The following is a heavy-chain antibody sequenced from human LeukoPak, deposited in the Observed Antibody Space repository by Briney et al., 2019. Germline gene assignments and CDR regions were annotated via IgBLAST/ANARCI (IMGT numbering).Heavy chain of an antibody. Sequence: GASVKVSCKASGYTFTSYDINWVRQATGQGLEWMGWMNPLSGNTGHAQKFPGRVTMTRNTSISTAYMELSSLRSEDTAVYYCARGGSPYYYDSSGYPNWGQGTLVTVSS. J-gene: IGHJ4*02. CDR1: GYTFTSYD. CDR2: MNPLSGNT. D-gene: IGHD3-22*01. V-gene: IGHV1-8*01. CDR3: ARGGSPYYYDSSGYPN.